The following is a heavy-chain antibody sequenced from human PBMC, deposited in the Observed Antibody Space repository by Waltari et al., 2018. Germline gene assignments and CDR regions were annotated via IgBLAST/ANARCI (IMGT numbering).Heavy chain of an antibody. V-gene: IGHV3-48*03. CDR3: ARGSYTGYEVDY. CDR2: ISSSGNTI. D-gene: IGHD5-12*01. CDR1: GVPFSDYE. Sequence: EVQLVESGGGLVQPGGYLSFSCAASGVPFSDYEWNWVRQEPGKGLDWVSHISSSGNTINYAGSVKGRFTMSRDNAKNSLYLDMNSLRAEDTAVYYCARGSYTGYEVDYWGQGTLVTVSS. J-gene: IGHJ4*02.